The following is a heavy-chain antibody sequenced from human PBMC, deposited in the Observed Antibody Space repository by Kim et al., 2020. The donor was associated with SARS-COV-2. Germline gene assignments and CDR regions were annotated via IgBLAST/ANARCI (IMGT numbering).Heavy chain of an antibody. J-gene: IGHJ4*02. D-gene: IGHD5-18*01. V-gene: IGHV4-34*01. CDR3: ASTGYSYGYTASLDY. Sequence: PSLKSRVTISVGTSKNQFSLKLSSVPAADTAVYYCASTGYSYGYTASLDYWGQGTLVTVSS.